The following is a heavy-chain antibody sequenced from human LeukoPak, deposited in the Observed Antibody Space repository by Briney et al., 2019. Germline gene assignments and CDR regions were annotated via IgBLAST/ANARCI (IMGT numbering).Heavy chain of an antibody. Sequence: PGGSLRLSCAASGFTFSSYAMSWVRQAPGKGLEWVSAISGSGGSTYYADSVKGRFTISRDNSKNTLYLQMNSLRAEDTAVYYCAKVRTRRYIVVVVAARGYFDYWGQGTLVTVSS. CDR3: AKVRTRRYIVVVVAARGYFDY. J-gene: IGHJ4*02. CDR2: ISGSGGST. CDR1: GFTFSSYA. D-gene: IGHD2-15*01. V-gene: IGHV3-23*01.